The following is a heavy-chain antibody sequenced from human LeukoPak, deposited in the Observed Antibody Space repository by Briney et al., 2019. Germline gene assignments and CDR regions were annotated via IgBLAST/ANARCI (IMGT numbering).Heavy chain of an antibody. V-gene: IGHV3-64D*06. CDR3: VKEAAFYDH. CDR2: ISSDGVST. J-gene: IGHJ4*02. D-gene: IGHD6-13*01. Sequence: PGGSLRLSCPASGFTFSRSPMHWVRQAPGKGLEYVSAISSDGVSTYYGASVKGRFTISRDNSKNTLYLQMSSLRVEDTALYYCVKEAAFYDHWGPGTLVTVSS. CDR1: GFTFSRSP.